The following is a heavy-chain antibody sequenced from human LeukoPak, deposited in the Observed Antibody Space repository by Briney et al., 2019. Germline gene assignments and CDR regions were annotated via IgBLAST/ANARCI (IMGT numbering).Heavy chain of an antibody. J-gene: IGHJ4*02. CDR1: GYTFTSYG. D-gene: IGHD4-23*01. CDR2: ISAYNGNT. V-gene: IGHV1-18*01. Sequence: ASVKVSCKASGYTFTSYGISWVRQAPGQGLEWMGWISAYNGNTNYAQKLQGRVTMTTDTSTSTAYMELRSLRSDDTAAYYCARPTTVEGSFDYWGQGTLVTVSS. CDR3: ARPTTVEGSFDY.